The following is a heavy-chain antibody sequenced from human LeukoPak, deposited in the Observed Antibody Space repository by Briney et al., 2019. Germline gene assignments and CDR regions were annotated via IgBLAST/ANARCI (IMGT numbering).Heavy chain of an antibody. V-gene: IGHV4-30-4*08. Sequence: PSETLSLTCTVSGASISNYYWSWLRHPPGKRLEWIGYNHYSGSTYYNPSLKSRVTISVDTSKNKCSLKLSSVTAADTAVYYCARDLDIGRGAPYAFDIWGQGTMVTVSS. D-gene: IGHD1-26*01. J-gene: IGHJ3*02. CDR2: NHYSGST. CDR3: ARDLDIGRGAPYAFDI. CDR1: GASISNYY.